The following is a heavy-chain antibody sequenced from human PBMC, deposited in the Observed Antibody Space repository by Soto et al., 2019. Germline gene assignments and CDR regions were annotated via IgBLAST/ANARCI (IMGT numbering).Heavy chain of an antibody. V-gene: IGHV3-15*01. CDR2: IKSKTDGGTT. J-gene: IGHJ4*02. CDR3: TTDPGSYYNDFDY. CDR1: GFTFSNAW. Sequence: GGSLRLSCAASGFTFSNAWMSWVRQAPGKGLEWVGRIKSKTDGGTTDYAAPVKGRFTISRDDSKNTLYLQMNSLKTEDTAVYYCTTDPGSYYNDFDYWGQGTLVTVSS. D-gene: IGHD3-10*01.